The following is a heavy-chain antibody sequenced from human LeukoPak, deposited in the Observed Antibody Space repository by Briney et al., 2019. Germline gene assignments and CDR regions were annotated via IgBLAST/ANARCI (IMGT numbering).Heavy chain of an antibody. CDR1: GYTFTSYG. J-gene: IGHJ4*02. Sequence: GASVKVSCKASGYTFTSYGISWVRPAPGQGLEWMGWICAYNGNTNYAQKLQGRVTMTTDTSTSTAYRERRSLRSDDTAVYYRARRVPSAIYYFDYWGQGTLVTVSS. CDR2: ICAYNGNT. CDR3: ARRVPSAIYYFDY. V-gene: IGHV1-18*01. D-gene: IGHD2-2*01.